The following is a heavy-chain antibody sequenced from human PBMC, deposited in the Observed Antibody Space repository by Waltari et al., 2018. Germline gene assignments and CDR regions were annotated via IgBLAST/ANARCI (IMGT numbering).Heavy chain of an antibody. CDR1: GGTFSSYA. D-gene: IGHD6-19*01. V-gene: IGHV1-69*12. Sequence: QVQLVQSGAEVKKPGSSVKVSCKASGGTFSSYAISWVRQAPGQGLEWMGGIIPIFGTANYAQKFQGRGTITADESTSTAYMELSSLRAEDTAVYYCARALEGSGWSRYYYGMDVWGQGTTVTVSS. CDR3: ARALEGSGWSRYYYGMDV. J-gene: IGHJ6*02. CDR2: IIPIFGTA.